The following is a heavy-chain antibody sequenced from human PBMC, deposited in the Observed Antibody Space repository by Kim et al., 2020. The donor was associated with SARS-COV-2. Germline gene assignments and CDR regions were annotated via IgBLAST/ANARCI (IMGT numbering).Heavy chain of an antibody. CDR3: AKDIGSWGDY. CDR2: ST. V-gene: IGHV3-43*01. Sequence: STYYADSVKGRFTISRDNSKNSLYLQMNSLRTEDTALYYCAKDIGSWGDYWGQGTLVTVSS. D-gene: IGHD3-16*01. J-gene: IGHJ4*02.